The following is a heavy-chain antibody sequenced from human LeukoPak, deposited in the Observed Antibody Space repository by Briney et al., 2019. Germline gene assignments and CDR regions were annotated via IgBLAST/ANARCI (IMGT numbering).Heavy chain of an antibody. V-gene: IGHV1-2*02. Sequence: ASVKVSCKASGYTFTDYFIHWVRQAPGQGLEWMGWVNPHSGGRNLAQKFQGRVTMARDTSSTTAYLELSRLRSDDTAVYYCALGDFPEDYWGQGTLVTVSS. D-gene: IGHD3-10*01. CDR1: GYTFTDYF. J-gene: IGHJ4*02. CDR2: VNPHSGGR. CDR3: ALGDFPEDY.